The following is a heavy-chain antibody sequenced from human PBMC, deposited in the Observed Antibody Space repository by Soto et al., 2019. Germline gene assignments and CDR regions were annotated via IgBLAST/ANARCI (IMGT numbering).Heavy chain of an antibody. V-gene: IGHV1-3*01. D-gene: IGHD6-13*01. CDR3: ANPASWQLVRRPLSRIWFDP. Sequence: GASVKVSCKASGYTFTSYAMHWVRQAPGQRLEWMGWINAGNGNTKYSQKFQGRVTITRDTSASTAYMELSSLRSEDTAVYYLANPASWQLVRRPLSRIWFDPWGQGTLVTVSS. CDR2: INAGNGNT. J-gene: IGHJ5*02. CDR1: GYTFTSYA.